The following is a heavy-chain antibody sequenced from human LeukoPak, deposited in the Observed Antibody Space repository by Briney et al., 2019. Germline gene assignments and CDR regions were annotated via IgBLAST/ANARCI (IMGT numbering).Heavy chain of an antibody. D-gene: IGHD4-17*01. Sequence: PSETLSLTCSVSGCPFSRYYWSWIRQPPGKELEWVGRVYTNGFTNYNPSLKGRITISVDESKNQFSLILNSVTPADTAVYYCARGYGDYKIYFDYWGHGTLVTVAS. J-gene: IGHJ4*01. CDR2: VYTNGFT. CDR1: GCPFSRYY. CDR3: ARGYGDYKIYFDY. V-gene: IGHV4-4*07.